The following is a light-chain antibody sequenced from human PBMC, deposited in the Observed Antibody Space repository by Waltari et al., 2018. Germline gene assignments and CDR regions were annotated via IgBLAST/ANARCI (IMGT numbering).Light chain of an antibody. CDR3: QQSYSTPRT. CDR1: QKIGTH. J-gene: IGKJ1*01. Sequence: DIQLTQSPSSLSASVGGSVHITCRASQKIGTHLNWYQQKPGRVPRLLIYAASTLQSGVTSRFGGSGSETDFTLTISSLPPEDLATYYCQQSYSTPRTFGQGTKVEI. V-gene: IGKV1-39*01. CDR2: AAS.